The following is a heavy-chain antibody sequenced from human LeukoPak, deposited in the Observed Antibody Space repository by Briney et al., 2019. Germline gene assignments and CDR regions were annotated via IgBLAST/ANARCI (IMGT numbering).Heavy chain of an antibody. CDR1: GGSISSSSYY. CDR3: ARGAVEHGNFDY. CDR2: IYYSGST. J-gene: IGHJ4*02. V-gene: IGHV4-39*07. Sequence: SETLSLTCTVSGGSISSSSYYWGWIRQPPGKGLERIGSIYYSGSTYYNPSLKSRVTISVDTSKNQFSLKLSSVTAADTAVYYCARGAVEHGNFDYWGQGTLVTVSS.